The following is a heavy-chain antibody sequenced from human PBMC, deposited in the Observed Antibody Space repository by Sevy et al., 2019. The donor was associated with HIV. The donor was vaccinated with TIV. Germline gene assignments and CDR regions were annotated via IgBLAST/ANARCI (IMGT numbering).Heavy chain of an antibody. CDR2: ISSNGDT. V-gene: IGHV4-59*01. CDR1: TGSFSAYY. CDR3: ASGRLYYYGSGTPPFDY. Sequence: SETLSLTCIVSTGSFSAYYWNWLRQTPGKGLEWIASISSNGDTNYNPSLESRATISLVTSGTQFSLRLSSLTAADTAIYYCASGRLYYYGSGTPPFDYWGQGTLVTVSS. D-gene: IGHD3-10*01. J-gene: IGHJ4*02.